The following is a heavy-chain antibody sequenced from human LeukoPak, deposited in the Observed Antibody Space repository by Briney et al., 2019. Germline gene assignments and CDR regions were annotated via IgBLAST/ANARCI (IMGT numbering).Heavy chain of an antibody. J-gene: IGHJ6*02. CDR1: GYTFTGYY. D-gene: IGHD4-23*01. CDR3: AGRTTVVTYYHGMDV. V-gene: IGHV1-69*02. CDR2: IIPILGIA. Sequence: ASVKVSCKASGYTFTGYYMHWVRQAPGQGLEWMGRIIPILGIANYAQKFQGRATITADKSTSTAYMELSSLRSEDTAVYYCAGRTTVVTYYHGMDVWGQGTTVTVSS.